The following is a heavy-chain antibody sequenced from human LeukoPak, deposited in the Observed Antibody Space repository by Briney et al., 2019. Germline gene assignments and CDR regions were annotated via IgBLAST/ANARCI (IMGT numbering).Heavy chain of an antibody. J-gene: IGHJ4*02. Sequence: GGSLRLSCAGSGFTFSNYAMTWVRQAPGKGLEWVSSVSGSGRNTFYPDSVEGRFTISRDNSKNTVYLQMNSLRADDTAVYYCAKDQGYSSSWYGGDYWGQGTLVTVSS. D-gene: IGHD6-13*01. CDR3: AKDQGYSSSWYGGDY. CDR1: GFTFSNYA. V-gene: IGHV3-23*01. CDR2: VSGSGRNT.